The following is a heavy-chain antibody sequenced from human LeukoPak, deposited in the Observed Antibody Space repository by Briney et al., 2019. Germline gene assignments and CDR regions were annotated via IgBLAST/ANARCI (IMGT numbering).Heavy chain of an antibody. CDR3: ARAGAAVTMFFDF. CDR1: GYTFTSYG. J-gene: IGHJ4*02. V-gene: IGHV1-18*01. Sequence: ASVKVSCKASGYTFTSYGISWVRQAPGQGLEWMGWISAYNGNTNYAQKLQGRVALTTDTSTSTAYMELRSLTSDDTALYYCARAGAAVTMFFDFWGQGTLVTVSS. CDR2: ISAYNGNT. D-gene: IGHD4-17*01.